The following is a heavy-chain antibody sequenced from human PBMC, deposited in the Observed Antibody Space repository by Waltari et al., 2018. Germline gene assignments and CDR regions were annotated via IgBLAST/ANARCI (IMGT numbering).Heavy chain of an antibody. Sequence: EVQLVESGGGLVQPGGSLRLPCAASGFAFSSCWSHGGRQAPGKGLVWVSHINTDGSITAYADSVKGRFTISRDNAKNTLYLQMNSLRPEDTAVYYCAPQISMIQGVDWGQGTLVTVSS. J-gene: IGHJ4*02. D-gene: IGHD3-22*01. CDR3: APQISMIQGVD. CDR2: INTDGSIT. V-gene: IGHV3-74*01. CDR1: GFAFSSCW.